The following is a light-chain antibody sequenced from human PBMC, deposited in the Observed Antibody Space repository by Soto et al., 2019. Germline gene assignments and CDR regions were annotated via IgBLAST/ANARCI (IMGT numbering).Light chain of an antibody. J-gene: IGLJ1*01. CDR3: QSYDTSLSGLYV. CDR2: GNN. CDR1: ISNIWAGYD. V-gene: IGLV1-40*01. Sequence: QSLLAQPASVSGAPGQTFTISCTGSISNIWAGYDVHWYQQHPGTDPKLLIFGNNNRPSGVPDRFSDSKYDNSASLAITGLQAEDEDDYYCQSYDTSLSGLYVFGTGTKVTVL.